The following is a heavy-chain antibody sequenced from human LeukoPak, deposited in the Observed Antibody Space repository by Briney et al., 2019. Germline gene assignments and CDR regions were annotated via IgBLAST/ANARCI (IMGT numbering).Heavy chain of an antibody. CDR2: IYYSGST. J-gene: IGHJ3*02. CDR1: GGSISSYY. D-gene: IGHD6-19*01. Sequence: SETLSLTCTVSGGSISSYYWSWIRQPPGKGLEWIGYIYYSGSTNYNPSLKSRVTISVDTSKNQFSLKLSSVTAADTAVYYCARARVWCSSGWRAFDIWGQGTMVTVSS. V-gene: IGHV4-59*01. CDR3: ARARVWCSSGWRAFDI.